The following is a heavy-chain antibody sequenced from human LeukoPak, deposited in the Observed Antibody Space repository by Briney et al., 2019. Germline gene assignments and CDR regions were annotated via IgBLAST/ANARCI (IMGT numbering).Heavy chain of an antibody. D-gene: IGHD3-22*01. Sequence: PGGSLRLSCAASGFTFSNYWMNWVRQAPGKGLMWASHINPGDGSTTGYADSVKGRFTVSRDNAKNTLYLQMSSLKDEDTAVYYCVRDGAGTIPYDLWGQGTLVTVSS. CDR1: GFTFSNYW. CDR3: VRDGAGTIPYDL. V-gene: IGHV3-74*01. CDR2: INPGDGSTT. J-gene: IGHJ4*01.